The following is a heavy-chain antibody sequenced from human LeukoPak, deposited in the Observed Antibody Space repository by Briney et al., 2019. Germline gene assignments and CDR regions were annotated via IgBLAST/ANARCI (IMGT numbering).Heavy chain of an antibody. CDR1: GCTFSRYA. J-gene: IGHJ4*02. V-gene: IGHV3-23*01. D-gene: IGHD1-26*01. Sequence: GGALRLSCAASGCTFSRYAMRWVGQAPGKGLEGVAAISGSGGRTYYADSVKGRFTISRDNSKNTLYLQMNSLRVEDMAVYYCAKIAETSGTYGQGFDYWGQGTLVTVSS. CDR3: AKIAETSGTYGQGFDY. CDR2: ISGSGGRT.